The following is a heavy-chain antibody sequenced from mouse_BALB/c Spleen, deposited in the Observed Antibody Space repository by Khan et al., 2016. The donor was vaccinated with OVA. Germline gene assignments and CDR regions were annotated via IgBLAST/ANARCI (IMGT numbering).Heavy chain of an antibody. V-gene: IGHV1-87*01. D-gene: IGHD2-14*01. J-gene: IGHJ2*01. CDR2: IYPGDGDT. CDR3: ANYRYDYFDY. CDR1: GYTFTSYW. Sequence: QVQLKQSGAELARPGASVKLSCKASGYTFTSYWMQWVKQRPGPGLEWIGTIYPGDGDTRYTQKFKGKATLTADKSSSTAYMQLSSLTSEDSAVYYCANYRYDYFDYWGQGTTLTVSS.